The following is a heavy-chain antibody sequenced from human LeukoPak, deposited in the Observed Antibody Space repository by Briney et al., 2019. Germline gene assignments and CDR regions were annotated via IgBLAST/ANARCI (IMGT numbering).Heavy chain of an antibody. CDR1: GYTFTGYY. CDR2: INPNSGGT. Sequence: ASVKVSCKASGYTFTGYYMHWVRQAPEQGLEWMGWINPNSGGTNYAQKFQGWVTMTRDTSISTAYMELSRLRSDDTAVYYCARGIGYCSSTSCPNWFDPWGQGTLVTVSS. J-gene: IGHJ5*02. CDR3: ARGIGYCSSTSCPNWFDP. D-gene: IGHD2-2*01. V-gene: IGHV1-2*04.